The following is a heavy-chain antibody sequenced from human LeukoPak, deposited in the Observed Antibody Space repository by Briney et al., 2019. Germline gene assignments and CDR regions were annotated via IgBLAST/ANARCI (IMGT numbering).Heavy chain of an antibody. CDR1: GYTFTGYY. CDR2: FNPNSGGT. V-gene: IGHV1-2*02. CDR3: ARSLYPNYYDSSGLSDY. J-gene: IGHJ4*02. D-gene: IGHD3-22*01. Sequence: AAVKVSRKTSGYTFTGYYMHWVRQAPAQGDGWVGGFNPNSGGTNYAQKVPGRVSITMDTSISTAYMDLRMLSSDDTDAYDCARSLYPNYYDSSGLSDYWGQGTLVTVSS.